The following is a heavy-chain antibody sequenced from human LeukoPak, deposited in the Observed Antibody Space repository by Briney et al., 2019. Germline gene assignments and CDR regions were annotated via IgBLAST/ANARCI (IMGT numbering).Heavy chain of an antibody. J-gene: IGHJ6*02. V-gene: IGHV1-69*13. Sequence: SVKVSCKASGGTFSSYAISWVRQAPGQGLEWMGGIIPIFGTANYAQKFQGRVTITADESTSTACMELSSLRSKDTAVYYCARDSHDFWSGYYGEYYYGMDAWGQGTTVTVSS. D-gene: IGHD3-3*01. CDR2: IIPIFGTA. CDR1: GGTFSSYA. CDR3: ARDSHDFWSGYYGEYYYGMDA.